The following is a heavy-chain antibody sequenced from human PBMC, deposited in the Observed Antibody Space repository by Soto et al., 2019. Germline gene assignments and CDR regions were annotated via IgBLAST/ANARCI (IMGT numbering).Heavy chain of an antibody. CDR2: IHYSRST. D-gene: IGHD1-26*01. J-gene: IGHJ4*02. V-gene: IGHV4-59*08. Sequence: QVQLQESGSGLVKPSETLSLSCPVSGGSISSYYWRWIRQPPGKGLEWIGYIHYSRSTNYNPSLKGRFTISVDTSKNQFSLKLSSVTAADTAVYYCARRWGRTFDYWGQGTLVTVSS. CDR3: ARRWGRTFDY. CDR1: GGSISSYY.